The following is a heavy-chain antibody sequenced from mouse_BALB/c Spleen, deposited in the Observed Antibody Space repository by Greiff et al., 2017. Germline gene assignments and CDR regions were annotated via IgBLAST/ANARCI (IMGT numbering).Heavy chain of an antibody. J-gene: IGHJ4*01. Sequence: EVQLQESGPGLVKPSQSLSLTCSVTGYSITSGYYWNWIRQFPGNKLEWMGYISYDGSNNYNPSLKNRISITRDTSKNQFFLKLNSVTTEDTATYYCARDDYRYYYAMDYWGQGTSVTDSS. D-gene: IGHD2-4*01. CDR2: ISYDGSN. CDR1: GYSITSGYY. V-gene: IGHV3-6*02. CDR3: ARDDYRYYYAMDY.